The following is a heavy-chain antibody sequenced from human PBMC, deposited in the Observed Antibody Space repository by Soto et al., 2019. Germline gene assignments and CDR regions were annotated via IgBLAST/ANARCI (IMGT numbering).Heavy chain of an antibody. V-gene: IGHV3-66*01. J-gene: IGHJ6*02. CDR2: IYAGGNT. Sequence: PGGSLRLSCAASGFSVTSNYMTWVRQAPGKGLECVSVIYAGGNTYYPDSVKGRFTISSDNAKNSLYLQINSLRAEDTAVYYCARDRLVAATSAPPYCYSGMDVWGQGTTVTVSS. CDR3: ARDRLVAATSAPPYCYSGMDV. CDR1: GFSVTSNY. D-gene: IGHD2-15*01.